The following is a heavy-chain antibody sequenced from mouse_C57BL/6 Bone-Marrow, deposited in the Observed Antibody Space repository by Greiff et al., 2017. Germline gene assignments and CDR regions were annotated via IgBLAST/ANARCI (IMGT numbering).Heavy chain of an antibody. V-gene: IGHV1-80*01. CDR3: ARSLDWARFDY. CDR1: GYAFSSYW. D-gene: IGHD4-1*01. CDR2: IYPGDGDT. J-gene: IGHJ2*01. Sequence: QVQLQQSGAELVKPGASVKISCKASGYAFSSYWMNWVKQRPGRGLEWIGQIYPGDGDTNYNGKFQGKATLTADKYSSTAYMQRRSLTSDDSAVYFCARSLDWARFDYGGQGTTLTVAA.